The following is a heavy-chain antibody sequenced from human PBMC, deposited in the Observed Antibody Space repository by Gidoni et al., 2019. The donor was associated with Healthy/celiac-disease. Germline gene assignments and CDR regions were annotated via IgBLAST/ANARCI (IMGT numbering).Heavy chain of an antibody. CDR2: IYYSGST. CDR1: GGSISSSSYY. Sequence: QLQLQESGPGLVKPSETLSLTCPVSGGSISSSSYYWGWIRQPPGKGLEWIGSIYYSGSTYYNPSLKSRVTISVDTSKNQFSLKLSSVTAADTAVYYCARQWGRTTPFDYWGQGTLVTVSS. J-gene: IGHJ4*02. CDR3: ARQWGRTTPFDY. V-gene: IGHV4-39*01. D-gene: IGHD2-15*01.